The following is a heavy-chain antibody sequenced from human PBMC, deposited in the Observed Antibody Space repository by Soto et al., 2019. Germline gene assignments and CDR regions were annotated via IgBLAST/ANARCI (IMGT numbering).Heavy chain of an antibody. D-gene: IGHD3-10*01. CDR3: ATSYSDYYYGMDV. J-gene: IGHJ6*02. V-gene: IGHV4-34*01. CDR2: INHSGST. CDR1: GGSFSGYY. Sequence: SETLSLTCAVYGGSFSGYYWSWIRQPPGKGLEWIGEINHSGSTNYNPSLKSRVTISVDTSKNQFSLKLSSVTAADTAVYYCATSYSDYYYGMDVWGQGTTVTVSS.